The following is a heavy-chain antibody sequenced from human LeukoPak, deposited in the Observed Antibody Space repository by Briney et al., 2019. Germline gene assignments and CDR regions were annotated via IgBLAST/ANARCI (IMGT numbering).Heavy chain of an antibody. Sequence: GGSLRLSCAASGFTVSSNYMSWVRQAPGKGLEWVAVISYDGSNKYYADSVKGRFTISRDNSKNTLYLQMNSLRAEDTAVYYCARDGQALMVTRLFDYWGQGTLVTVSS. CDR1: GFTVSSNY. V-gene: IGHV3-30-3*01. J-gene: IGHJ4*02. D-gene: IGHD5-18*01. CDR3: ARDGQALMVTRLFDY. CDR2: ISYDGSNK.